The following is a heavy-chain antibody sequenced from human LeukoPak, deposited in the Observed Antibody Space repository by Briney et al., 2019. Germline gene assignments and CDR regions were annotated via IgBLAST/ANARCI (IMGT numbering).Heavy chain of an antibody. CDR3: ASGVLLRFSRVAFDI. CDR1: GYSFTSYW. D-gene: IGHD3-3*01. CDR2: IYPGDSDT. J-gene: IGHJ3*02. Sequence: GESLKISCKGSGYSFTSYWIGWVRQMPGKGLEWMGIIYPGDSDTRYSPSFQGQVTISADKSISTAYLQWSSLKASDTAMYYCASGVLLRFSRVAFDIWGQGTMVTVSS. V-gene: IGHV5-51*01.